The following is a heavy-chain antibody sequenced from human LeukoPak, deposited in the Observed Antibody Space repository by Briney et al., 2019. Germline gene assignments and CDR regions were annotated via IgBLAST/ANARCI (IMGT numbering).Heavy chain of an antibody. CDR3: ASLRFSAAYYADY. J-gene: IGHJ4*02. CDR1: GFTFRNYG. D-gene: IGHD1-26*01. Sequence: GGSLRLSCAASGFTFRNYGMHWVRQAPGKGLEWVAIISYDGRNAFYADSVKGRFTISRDNSKNTLFLQMNSLRAEDTAMYYCASLRFSAAYYADYWGQGTLVTVSS. V-gene: IGHV3-30*03. CDR2: ISYDGRNA.